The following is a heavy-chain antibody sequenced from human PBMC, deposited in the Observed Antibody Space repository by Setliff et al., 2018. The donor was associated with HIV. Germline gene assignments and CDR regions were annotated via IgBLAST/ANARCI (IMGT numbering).Heavy chain of an antibody. V-gene: IGHV4-30-4*08. CDR3: ARRGAVASPPPL. Sequence: PSETLSLTCTVSGGSISSGDYFLSWIRQAPGKGLEWIGCIYYSGSAYYNPSLKSRVTISVDTSKYQVSLNLNSVTAADTAVYYCARRGAVASPPPLWGQGTLVTVSS. CDR1: GGSISSGDYF. D-gene: IGHD6-19*01. CDR2: IYYSGSA. J-gene: IGHJ4*02.